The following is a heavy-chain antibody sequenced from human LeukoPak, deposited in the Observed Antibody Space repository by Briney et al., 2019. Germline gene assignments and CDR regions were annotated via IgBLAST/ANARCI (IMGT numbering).Heavy chain of an antibody. Sequence: PSETLSLTCAVYGGSFSGYYWSWIRQPPGKGLEWIGEINHSGSTNYNPSLKSRVTISVDTSKNQFSLKLSSVTAADTAVYYCARRSPLRPWQWLSSQRAFDIWGQGTMVTVSS. CDR2: INHSGST. J-gene: IGHJ3*02. CDR3: ARRSPLRPWQWLSSQRAFDI. D-gene: IGHD6-19*01. V-gene: IGHV4-34*01. CDR1: GGSFSGYY.